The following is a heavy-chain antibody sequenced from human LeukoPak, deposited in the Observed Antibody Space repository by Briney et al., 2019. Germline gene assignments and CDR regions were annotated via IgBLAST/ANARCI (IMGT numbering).Heavy chain of an antibody. D-gene: IGHD3-10*01. CDR3: AKEGRGYYGSGSYYKVYFDY. CDR2: INDGGNIT. V-gene: IGHV3-23*01. Sequence: QPGGSLRLSCAASGFTFSTYSLSWVRQASGKGLEWVSTINDGGNITDYAASVKGRFTISRDNSKNTLYLQMNSLRAEDTAVYYCAKEGRGYYGSGSYYKVYFDYWGQGTLVTVSS. J-gene: IGHJ4*02. CDR1: GFTFSTYS.